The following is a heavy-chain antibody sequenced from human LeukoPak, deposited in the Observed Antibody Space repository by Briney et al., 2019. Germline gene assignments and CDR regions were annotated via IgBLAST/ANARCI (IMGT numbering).Heavy chain of an antibody. CDR3: LVILTEPTSPSPDGLDI. CDR1: GFTFSRDW. V-gene: IGHV3-74*01. J-gene: IGHJ3*02. CDR2: IDSDDGST. D-gene: IGHD2-15*01. Sequence: RGSLRLSCAAYGFTFSRDWIHWVRQVPGKGLVWVSRIDSDDGSTSYADSVKGRFTISRDNAKKTLYLQMNSLRVEDTAVYYCLVILTEPTSPSPDGLDIWGQGTMVTVSS.